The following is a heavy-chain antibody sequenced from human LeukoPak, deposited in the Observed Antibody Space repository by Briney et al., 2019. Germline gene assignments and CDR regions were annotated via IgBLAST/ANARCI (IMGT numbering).Heavy chain of an antibody. CDR2: IIPIFGTA. Sequence: GASVKASCKASGGTFGSYAISWVRQAPGQGLEWMGGIIPIFGTANYAQKFQGRVTITADESRSTAYMELSSLRSEDTAVYYCAREIFFVASVGEVAFDAFDIWGQGTMVTVSS. V-gene: IGHV1-69*01. J-gene: IGHJ3*02. CDR1: GGTFGSYA. D-gene: IGHD2-15*01. CDR3: AREIFFVASVGEVAFDAFDI.